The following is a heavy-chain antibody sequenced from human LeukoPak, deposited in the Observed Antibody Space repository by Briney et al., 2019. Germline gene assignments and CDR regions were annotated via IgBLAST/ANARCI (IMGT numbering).Heavy chain of an antibody. Sequence: GGSLRLSCAASGFTFSSYSMNWVRQAPGKGLEWVSSISSSSSYIYYADSVKGRFTISRDNAKNSLYLQMNSLRAEDTAVYYCARDFSRSGSYFVGWFDPWGQGTLVTVSS. CDR3: ARDFSRSGSYFVGWFDP. CDR1: GFTFSSYS. D-gene: IGHD1-26*01. V-gene: IGHV3-21*01. J-gene: IGHJ5*02. CDR2: ISSSSSYI.